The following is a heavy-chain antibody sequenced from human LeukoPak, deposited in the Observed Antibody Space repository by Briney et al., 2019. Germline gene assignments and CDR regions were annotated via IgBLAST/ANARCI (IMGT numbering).Heavy chain of an antibody. CDR3: ARTEISSSSYYFDY. CDR2: IYTSGST. D-gene: IGHD3-16*02. V-gene: IGHV4-4*07. Sequence: SETLSLTCTVSGGSISSYYWSWIRQPAGKGLEWIGRIYTSGSTNYNPSLKSRVTMSVDTSKNQFSLKLSSVTAADTAVYYCARTEISSSSYYFDYWGQGTLVTVSS. J-gene: IGHJ4*02. CDR1: GGSISSYY.